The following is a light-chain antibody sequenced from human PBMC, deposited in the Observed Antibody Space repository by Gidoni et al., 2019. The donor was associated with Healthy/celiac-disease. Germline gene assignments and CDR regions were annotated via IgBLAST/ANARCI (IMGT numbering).Light chain of an antibody. CDR2: GAS. CDR3: QQYGSSPRT. J-gene: IGKJ1*01. Sequence: EIVLTQSPGTLSLSPGERATLSRRASQSVSSSYLAWYQQKPGQAPRPLIYGASSRATGIPDRFSGSGSGTDFTLTISRLEPEDFAVYYCQQYGSSPRTFXQXTKVEIK. V-gene: IGKV3-20*01. CDR1: QSVSSSY.